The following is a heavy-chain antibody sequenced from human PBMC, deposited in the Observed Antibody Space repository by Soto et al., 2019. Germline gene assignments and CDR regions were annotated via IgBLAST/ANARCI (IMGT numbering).Heavy chain of an antibody. CDR1: GSSLTSYW. V-gene: IGHV5-51*01. Sequence: PVESLNISFTGSGSSLTSYWIGCVRQMLGKGLEWMGIIYPGDYDTRYSPSFQGQFTISADKSISTAYLQWSSLKASETALYYCARLGVTPFYYGMDVWGQGTTVTV. CDR2: IYPGDYDT. J-gene: IGHJ6*02. D-gene: IGHD2-21*02. CDR3: ARLGVTPFYYGMDV.